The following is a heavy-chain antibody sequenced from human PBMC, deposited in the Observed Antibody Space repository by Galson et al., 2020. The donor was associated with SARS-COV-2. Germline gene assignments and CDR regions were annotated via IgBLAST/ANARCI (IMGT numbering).Heavy chain of an antibody. CDR3: ARDRNCSGGSCSDFDY. CDR1: GCSTSSGGYY. J-gene: IGHJ4*02. CDR2: IYYSGST. Sequence: SETLSLTCTVSGCSTSSGGYYWSWIRQQPGKGLEWIGYIYYSGSTYYNPSLKSRVTISVDTSKNQFSLKLSAVTASHTAGYYCARDRNCSGGSCSDFDYGGQGTLVTVSS. V-gene: IGHV4-31*03. D-gene: IGHD2-15*01.